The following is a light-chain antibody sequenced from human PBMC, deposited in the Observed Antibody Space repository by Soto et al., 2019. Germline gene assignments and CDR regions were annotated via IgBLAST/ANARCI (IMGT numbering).Light chain of an antibody. CDR1: QSVLYSSNNKNY. V-gene: IGKV4-1*01. CDR2: WAS. CDR3: QQYYSTPLT. J-gene: IGKJ4*01. Sequence: DIVMTQSPDSLAVSLGERATINCKSSQSVLYSSNNKNYLAWYQQKPGQPPKLLIYWASTRESGVPDRFRGSGSGTDFTLTSSSLQAEDVAVYYCQQYYSTPLTFGGGTKVEIK.